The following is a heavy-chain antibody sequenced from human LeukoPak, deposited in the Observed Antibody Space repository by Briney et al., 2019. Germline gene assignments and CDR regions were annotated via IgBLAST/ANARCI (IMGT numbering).Heavy chain of an antibody. CDR1: GGSISSYY. CDR2: IYYSGST. D-gene: IGHD3-10*01. V-gene: IGHV4-59*12. J-gene: IGHJ5*02. Sequence: SSETLSLTCTVSGGSISSYYWSWIGQPPGKGLEWIGYIYYSGSTNYNPSLKSRLTISIDTSKNQFSLKLSSVTAADTAVYYCARDSGTTGEVKFDPWGQGTLVTVSS. CDR3: ARDSGTTGEVKFDP.